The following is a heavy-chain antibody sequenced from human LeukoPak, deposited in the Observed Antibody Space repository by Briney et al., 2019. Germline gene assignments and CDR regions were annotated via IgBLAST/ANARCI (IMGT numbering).Heavy chain of an antibody. V-gene: IGHV4-34*01. J-gene: IGHJ4*02. CDR2: INHSGST. CDR3: ARDPRGFDY. Sequence: SETLSLTCAVYGGSFSGYYWSWIRQPPGKGLEWIGEINHSGSTNYNPSLKSRVTISVDTSKNQFSLKLSSVTAADTAVYYCARDPRGFDYWGQGTLVTVSS. CDR1: GGSFSGYY. D-gene: IGHD3-16*01.